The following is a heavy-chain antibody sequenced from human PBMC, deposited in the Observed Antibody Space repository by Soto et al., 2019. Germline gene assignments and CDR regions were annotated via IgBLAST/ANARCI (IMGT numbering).Heavy chain of an antibody. CDR1: GFTFSSYG. CDR3: ARDGRYSYVEMWYFDL. Sequence: QVQLVESGGGVVQPGRSLRLSCAASGFTFSSYGMHWVRQAPGKGLEWVAVIWYDGSNKYYADSVKGRFTISRDNSKNTQYLQMNSLRAEDTAVYYCARDGRYSYVEMWYFDLWGRGTLVTVSS. CDR2: IWYDGSNK. J-gene: IGHJ2*01. V-gene: IGHV3-33*01. D-gene: IGHD5-18*01.